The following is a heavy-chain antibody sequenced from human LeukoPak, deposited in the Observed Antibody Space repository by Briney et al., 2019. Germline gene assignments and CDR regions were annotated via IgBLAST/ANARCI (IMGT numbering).Heavy chain of an antibody. CDR3: AAVPRHYYGMDV. V-gene: IGHV1-46*01. Sequence: ASVKVSCKASGYTFPSYFMHWVRQAPGQGLEWMGIINPTGGSTTYAQKFQERVTITRDMSTSTAYMELSSLRSEDTAVYYCAAVPRHYYGMDVWGQGTTVTVSS. J-gene: IGHJ6*02. D-gene: IGHD6-19*01. CDR1: GYTFPSYF. CDR2: INPTGGST.